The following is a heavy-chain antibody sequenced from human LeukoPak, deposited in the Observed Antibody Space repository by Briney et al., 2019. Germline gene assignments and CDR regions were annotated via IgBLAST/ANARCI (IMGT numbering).Heavy chain of an antibody. CDR1: GFTFSSYG. CDR3: AKDAYYGSGSYYIHRGPSGMDV. V-gene: IGHV3-30*18. D-gene: IGHD3-10*01. CDR2: ISYDGSNK. Sequence: GGSLRLSCAASGFTFSSYGMHWVRQAPGKGLEWVAVISYDGSNKYYADSVKGRFTISRDNSKNTLYLQMNSLRAEDTAVYYCAKDAYYGSGSYYIHRGPSGMDVRGKGTTVTVSS. J-gene: IGHJ6*04.